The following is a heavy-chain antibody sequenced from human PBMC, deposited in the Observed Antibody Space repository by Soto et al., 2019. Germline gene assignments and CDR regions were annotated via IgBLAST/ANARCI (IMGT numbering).Heavy chain of an antibody. J-gene: IGHJ6*02. CDR2: IYYSGST. V-gene: IGHV4-30-4*01. CDR1: GGSISSGDCY. Sequence: SETLSLTCTVSGGSISSGDCYWSWIRQPPGKGLEWIGYIYYSGSTYYNPSLKCRVTISVDTSKNQFSLKLSSVTAADTAVYYCARDNILGILYGGMDVWGQGTTVTVSS. CDR3: ARDNILGILYGGMDV. D-gene: IGHD3-3*01.